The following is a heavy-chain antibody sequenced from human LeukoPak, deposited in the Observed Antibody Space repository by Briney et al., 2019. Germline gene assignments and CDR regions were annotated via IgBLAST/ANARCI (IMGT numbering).Heavy chain of an antibody. CDR3: ASGSGSYRQFDY. J-gene: IGHJ4*02. D-gene: IGHD1-26*01. CDR2: ISSSSSTI. Sequence: PGGSLRLSCAASGFTFSSYSMNWVRQAPGKGLEWVSYISSSSSTIYYAGSVKGRFTISRDNAKNSLYLQMNSLRDEDTAVYYCASGSGSYRQFDYWGQGTLVTVSS. V-gene: IGHV3-48*02. CDR1: GFTFSSYS.